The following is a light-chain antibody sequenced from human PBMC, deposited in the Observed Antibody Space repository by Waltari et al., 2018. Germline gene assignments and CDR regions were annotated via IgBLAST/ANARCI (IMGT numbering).Light chain of an antibody. V-gene: IGKV3-11*01. Sequence: EVVLTQSPATLSLSPGERATLSCRASQSVSINLAWYQHKPGQAPRLLIYDASNRATGIPARFSGSGSGTDFTLKISRVEAEDVGVYYCMQDAQDPFGQGTRLEIK. J-gene: IGKJ5*01. CDR2: DAS. CDR3: MQDAQDP. CDR1: QSVSIN.